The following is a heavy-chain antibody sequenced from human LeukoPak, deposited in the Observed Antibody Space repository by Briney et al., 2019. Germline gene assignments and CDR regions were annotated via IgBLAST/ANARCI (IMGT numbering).Heavy chain of an antibody. J-gene: IGHJ4*02. CDR2: ICYSGST. V-gene: IGHV4-30-4*01. D-gene: IGHD3-10*01. CDR3: ATYYYGSGSFDY. Sequence: SETLSLTCTVSGGSISSDDYYWSWIRQPPGKGLEWIGYICYSGSTYYNPSLKSRVTISVDTSKNQFSLKLSSVTAADTAVYYCATYYYGSGSFDYWGQGTLVTVSS. CDR1: GGSISSDDYY.